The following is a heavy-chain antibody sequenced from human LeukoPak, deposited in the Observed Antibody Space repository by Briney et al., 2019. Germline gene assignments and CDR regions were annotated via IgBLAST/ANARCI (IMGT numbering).Heavy chain of an antibody. J-gene: IGHJ4*02. CDR3: AEDGSCINDVCHEDFDY. V-gene: IGHV3-23*01. Sequence: PGGSLRLSCAASGYIFSSYAMSWVRQAPGKGLEWVSTISGSGGSTYYADSVKGRFTISRDNSKNTVYLQMNSLRAEDTAVYYCAEDGSCINDVCHEDFDYWGQGTLVTVSS. CDR1: GYIFSSYA. CDR2: ISGSGGST. D-gene: IGHD2-8*01.